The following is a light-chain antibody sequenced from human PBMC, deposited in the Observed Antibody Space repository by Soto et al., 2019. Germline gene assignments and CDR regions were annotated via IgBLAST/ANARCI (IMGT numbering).Light chain of an antibody. Sequence: QLVLTQPPSASGTPGQRVIISCSGSSSNIGTDYVYWYQQLPGTAPELLIYRNNQRPSGVPDRFSGSKSGTTASLAISGLRSEDEADYYCAAWDDSLSTYVFGTGTKLTVL. CDR3: AAWDDSLSTYV. CDR2: RNN. J-gene: IGLJ1*01. CDR1: SSNIGTDY. V-gene: IGLV1-47*01.